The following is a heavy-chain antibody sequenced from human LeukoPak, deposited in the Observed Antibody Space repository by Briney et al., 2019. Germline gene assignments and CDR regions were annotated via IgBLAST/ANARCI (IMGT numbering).Heavy chain of an antibody. CDR2: INSDGSST. CDR3: AIGMVATSPFDY. J-gene: IGHJ4*02. Sequence: GGSLRLSCAASGFTFSSYWMHWVRQAPGKGLAWASRINSDGSSTSYADSVKGRFTISRDNAKNTLYLQMNSLRAEDTAVYYCAIGMVATSPFDYWGQGTLVTVSS. D-gene: IGHD5-12*01. V-gene: IGHV3-74*01. CDR1: GFTFSSYW.